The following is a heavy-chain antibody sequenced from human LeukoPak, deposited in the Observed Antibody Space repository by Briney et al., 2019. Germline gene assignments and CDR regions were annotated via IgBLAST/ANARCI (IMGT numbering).Heavy chain of an antibody. CDR1: GGSFSGYY. V-gene: IGHV4-34*01. CDR3: ARGQIVVVPAGSGYYGMDV. J-gene: IGHJ6*04. CDR2: INHSGST. Sequence: SDTLSLTCAVYGGSFSGYYWSWIRQPPGKGLEAIGEINHSGSTNYNPSLKSRVTISVDTSKSQFSLKLSSVTAADTAVYYCARGQIVVVPAGSGYYGMDVWGKGTTVTVSS. D-gene: IGHD2-2*01.